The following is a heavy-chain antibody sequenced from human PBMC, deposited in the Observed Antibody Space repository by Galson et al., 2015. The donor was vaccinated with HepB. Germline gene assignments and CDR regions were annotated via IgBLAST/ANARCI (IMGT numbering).Heavy chain of an antibody. CDR2: IWYDGSNK. Sequence: SLRLSCAASGFTFSSYGMHWVRQAPGKGLEWVAVIWYDGSNKYYADSVKGRFTISRDNSKNTLYLQMNSLRAEDTAVYYCARDRVIGNSGWGGDYYYGMDVWGQGTTVTVSS. D-gene: IGHD3-16*01. CDR3: ARDRVIGNSGWGGDYYYGMDV. J-gene: IGHJ6*02. CDR1: GFTFSSYG. V-gene: IGHV3-33*01.